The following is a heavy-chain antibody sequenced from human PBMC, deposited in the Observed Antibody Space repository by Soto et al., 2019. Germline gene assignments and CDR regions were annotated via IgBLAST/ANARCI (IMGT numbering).Heavy chain of an antibody. CDR3: ARGYSYGYDKSSFDY. CDR1: GYTFTSYY. J-gene: IGHJ4*02. D-gene: IGHD5-18*01. CDR2: INPSGGST. V-gene: IGHV1-46*01. Sequence: ASVKVSCEASGYTFTSYYMHWVRQAPKQGLEWMGIINPSGGSTSYAQKFQGRVTMTRDTSTSTVYMELSSLRSEDTAVYYCARGYSYGYDKSSFDYWGQGTLVTVSS.